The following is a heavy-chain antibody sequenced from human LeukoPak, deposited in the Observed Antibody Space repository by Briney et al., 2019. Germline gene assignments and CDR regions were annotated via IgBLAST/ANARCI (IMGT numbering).Heavy chain of an antibody. V-gene: IGHV3-7*03. CDR3: ARGGGLDV. CDR2: IKQDESEK. J-gene: IGHJ6*02. Sequence: GGSLRLSCVFSGFTFSNYWMSWVRQAPGKGLEWVANIKQDESEKHYVDSVKGRFTISRDNAKNSLYLQMNSLRAEDTAVYFCARGGGLDVWGQGATVTVSS. D-gene: IGHD3-16*01. CDR1: GFTFSNYW.